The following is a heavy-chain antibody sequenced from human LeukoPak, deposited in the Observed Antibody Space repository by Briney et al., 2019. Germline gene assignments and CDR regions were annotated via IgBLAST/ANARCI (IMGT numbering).Heavy chain of an antibody. V-gene: IGHV4-59*08. CDR2: IYYSGST. D-gene: IGHD1-14*01. J-gene: IGHJ4*02. CDR1: GGSISSYY. Sequence: PSETLSLTCTVSGGSISSYYWSWIRQPPGKGLEWIGYIYYSGSTNYNPPLKSRVTISVDTSKNQFSLKLSSVTAADTAVYYCARTRSNHLDYWGQGTLVTVSS. CDR3: ARTRSNHLDY.